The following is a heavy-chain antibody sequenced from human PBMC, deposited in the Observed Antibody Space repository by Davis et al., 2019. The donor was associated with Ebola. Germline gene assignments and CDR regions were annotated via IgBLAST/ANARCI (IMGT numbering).Heavy chain of an antibody. D-gene: IGHD1-26*01. CDR1: GASISSTNW. CDR3: ARDFSVGTTGSYQYAIDV. Sequence: SETLSLTCAVSGASISSTNWWGCVRQPPRTLLGWRGYIYHSGSTNYNPSLQSRITISVDKSKNQFSLNLSSVTAADTAVYYCARDFSVGTTGSYQYAIDVWGQGTTVTVSS. CDR2: IYHSGST. J-gene: IGHJ6*02. V-gene: IGHV4-4*02.